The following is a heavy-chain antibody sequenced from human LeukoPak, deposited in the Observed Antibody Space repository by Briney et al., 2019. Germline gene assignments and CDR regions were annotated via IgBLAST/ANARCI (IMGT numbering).Heavy chain of an antibody. CDR3: AREGVGLVITTAFDI. J-gene: IGHJ3*02. CDR1: GFTFSSYA. D-gene: IGHD3-22*01. V-gene: IGHV3-30*04. CDR2: ISYDGSNK. Sequence: GGSLRLSCAASGFTFSSYAMHWVRQAPGKGLEWVAVISYDGSNKYYADSVKGRSTISRDNSKNTLYLQMNSLRAEDTAVYYCAREGVGLVITTAFDIWGQGTMVTVSS.